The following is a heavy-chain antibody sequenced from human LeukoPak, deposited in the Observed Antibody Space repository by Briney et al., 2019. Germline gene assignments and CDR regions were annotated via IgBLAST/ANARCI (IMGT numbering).Heavy chain of an antibody. J-gene: IGHJ4*02. CDR2: IYSGGST. Sequence: GGSLRLSCVASGFTVSSNYMSWVRQAPGKGLEWVSVIYSGGSTYYADSVKGRFTISRDNSKNTLYLQMNSLRAEDTAVYYCARDLLYGGNSFDYWGQGTLVTVSS. V-gene: IGHV3-53*01. CDR3: ARDLLYGGNSFDY. D-gene: IGHD4-23*01. CDR1: GFTVSSNY.